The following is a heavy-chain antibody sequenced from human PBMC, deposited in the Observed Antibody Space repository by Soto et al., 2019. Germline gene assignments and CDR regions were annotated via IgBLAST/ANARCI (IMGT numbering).Heavy chain of an antibody. D-gene: IGHD3-3*01. CDR2: INHSGST. J-gene: IGHJ4*02. V-gene: IGHV4-34*01. CDR3: AIAAQTFGLPQY. CDR1: GGSFSGYY. Sequence: SSETLSLTCAVYGGSFSGYYWSWIRQPPGKGLEWIGEINHSGSTNYNPSLKSRVTISVDTSKNQFSLKLSSVTAADTAVYYCAIAAQTFGLPQYWGQGTLVTVSS.